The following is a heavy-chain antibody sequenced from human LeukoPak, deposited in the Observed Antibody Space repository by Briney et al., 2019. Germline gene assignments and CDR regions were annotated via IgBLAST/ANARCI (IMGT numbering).Heavy chain of an antibody. V-gene: IGHV3-23*01. D-gene: IGHD6-13*01. Sequence: GGSLRLSCAASGFTFSDYYMRWIRQAPGKGLEWVSGIGVTGDITYYADSVKGRFTISRDNSQNTLYLQMNSLRAEDTALYYCSKLRSGGAAAINYWGQGTLVTVSS. CDR3: SKLRSGGAAAINY. J-gene: IGHJ4*02. CDR1: GFTFSDYY. CDR2: IGVTGDIT.